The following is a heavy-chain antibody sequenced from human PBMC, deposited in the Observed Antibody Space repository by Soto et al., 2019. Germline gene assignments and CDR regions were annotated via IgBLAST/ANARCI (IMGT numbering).Heavy chain of an antibody. D-gene: IGHD2-2*01. CDR1: HYIFTSYG. J-gene: IGHJ3*02. CDR2: INAYNGNT. V-gene: IGHV1-18*04. Sequence: ASVKVSCKASHYIFTSYGLTWFRRAPGQGLEWMGWINAYNGNTNYAQNFQGRLTMTTDTSTSTAYLEVRSLTSDDTAVYYCARSSSAAGTFDIWGQGTMVTVSS. CDR3: ARSSSAAGTFDI.